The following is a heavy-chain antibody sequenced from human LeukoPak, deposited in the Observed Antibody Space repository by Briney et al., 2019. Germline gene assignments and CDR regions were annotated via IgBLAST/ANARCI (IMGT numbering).Heavy chain of an antibody. CDR1: GFTFDDYA. CDR3: AKDQAPDIVATVTFDY. V-gene: IGHV3-9*01. CDR2: ISWNSGSI. D-gene: IGHD5-12*01. Sequence: GGSLRLSCAASGFTFDDYAMHSVRQAPGKGLEWVSGISWNSGSIGYADSVKCRFTISRDNAKNSLYLQMNSLRAEDTALYYCAKDQAPDIVATVTFDYWGQGTLVTVSS. J-gene: IGHJ4*02.